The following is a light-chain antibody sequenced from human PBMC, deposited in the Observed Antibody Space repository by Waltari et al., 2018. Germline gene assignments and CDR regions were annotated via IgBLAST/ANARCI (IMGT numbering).Light chain of an antibody. Sequence: QSVLTQPPSVSAAPGQRVTISCSGGSSNIGNNYVSWYRQFPRTAPKLLIYENTERPSEIPGRFSGSKSGTSATLDITGLQAGDEADYYCGTWDSSLSGAVFGGGTHLTVL. V-gene: IGLV1-51*02. CDR3: GTWDSSLSGAV. CDR2: ENT. J-gene: IGLJ7*01. CDR1: SSNIGNNY.